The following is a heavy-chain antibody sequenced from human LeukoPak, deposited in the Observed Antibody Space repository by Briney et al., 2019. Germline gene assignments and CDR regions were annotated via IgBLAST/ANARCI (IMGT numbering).Heavy chain of an antibody. J-gene: IGHJ4*02. V-gene: IGHV3-23*01. Sequence: GGSLRLSCAASGFTFSSYGMSWVRQAPVKVLEWVSAISGSGTSTYFADYVKGRFTISRDNSKNTLYLQMNSLRAEDTAVYYCAKTGLPDYWGQGTLVTVSS. CDR1: GFTFSSYG. CDR3: AKTGLPDY. CDR2: ISGSGTST.